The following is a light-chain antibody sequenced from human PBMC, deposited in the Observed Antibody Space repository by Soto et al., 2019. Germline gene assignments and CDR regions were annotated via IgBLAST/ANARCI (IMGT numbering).Light chain of an antibody. Sequence: DIHMTQSPATLSASVGDRVAITCRASQRVSIWLAWYQQKPGNAPRRLIYEAPSLKSGVPSRYSGSGSGTEFTPTIRTLQTDYFATYYCTQYYDQPCMFGQGNKVEIK. J-gene: IGKJ1*01. V-gene: IGKV1-5*01. CDR3: TQYYDQPCM. CDR2: EAP. CDR1: QRVSIW.